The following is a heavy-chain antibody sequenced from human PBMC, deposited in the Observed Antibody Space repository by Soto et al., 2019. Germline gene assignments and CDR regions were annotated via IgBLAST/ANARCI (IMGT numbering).Heavy chain of an antibody. D-gene: IGHD3-22*01. CDR2: INPSGGST. J-gene: IGHJ4*02. CDR1: GFTFTSYY. V-gene: IGHV1-46*01. Sequence: VQLVESGGGLVKPGGSLRLSCAASGFTFTSYYMHWVRQAPGQGLEWMGIINPSGGSTSYAQKFQGRVTMTRDTSTSTVYMELSSLRSEDTAVYYCATLSGSTLFDYWGQGTLVTVSS. CDR3: ATLSGSTLFDY.